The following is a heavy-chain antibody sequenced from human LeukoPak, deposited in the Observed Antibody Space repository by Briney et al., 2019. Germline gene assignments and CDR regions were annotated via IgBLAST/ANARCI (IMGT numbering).Heavy chain of an antibody. J-gene: IGHJ2*01. CDR1: GYTFTAYY. CDR3: ASPWGRWFGELIWYFDL. CDR2: INPNSGGT. Sequence: ASVKVSCKASGYTFTAYYIHWVGQAPGQGLEWMGWINPNSGGTNYAQRFQGRVTMTRDTSITTAYMELSRLRSDDTAVYYCASPWGRWFGELIWYFDLWGRGTLVTVSS. D-gene: IGHD3-10*01. V-gene: IGHV1-2*02.